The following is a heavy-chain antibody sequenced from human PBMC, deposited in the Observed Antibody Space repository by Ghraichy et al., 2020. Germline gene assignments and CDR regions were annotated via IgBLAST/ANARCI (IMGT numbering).Heavy chain of an antibody. CDR2: IYYSGST. V-gene: IGHV4-59*01. J-gene: IGHJ6*02. D-gene: IGHD6-19*01. CDR1: GGSISSYY. Sequence: SETLSLTCTVSGGSISSYYWSWIRQPPGKGLEWIGYIYYSGSTNDNPSLKSRVTISVDTSKNQFSLKLSSVTAADTAVYYCARGVQWGIAVAGTRYYGMDVWGQGTTVTVSS. CDR3: ARGVQWGIAVAGTRYYGMDV.